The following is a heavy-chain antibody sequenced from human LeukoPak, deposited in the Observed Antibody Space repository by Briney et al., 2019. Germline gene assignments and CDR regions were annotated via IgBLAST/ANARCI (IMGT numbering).Heavy chain of an antibody. Sequence: SETLSLTCTVSGGSISSYYWSWIRQPPGKGLEWIGYIYYSGSTNYNPSLKSRVTISVDTSKNQFSLKLSSVTAADTAVYYCARAWGIFGVVIPYFDYWGQGTLVTVSS. D-gene: IGHD3-3*01. CDR3: ARAWGIFGVVIPYFDY. V-gene: IGHV4-59*12. CDR2: IYYSGST. CDR1: GGSISSYY. J-gene: IGHJ4*02.